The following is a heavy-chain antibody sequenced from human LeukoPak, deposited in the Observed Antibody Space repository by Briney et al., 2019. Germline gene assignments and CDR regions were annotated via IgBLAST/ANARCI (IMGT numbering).Heavy chain of an antibody. V-gene: IGHV4-34*01. Sequence: PSETLSLTCAVYGGSFMGYYWSWIRQPPGKGLEWIGEINHSGSTNYNPSLKSRVTISVDTSKNQFSLKLSSVTAADTAVYYCARGGNDYVWGSYRYNNWFDPWGQGTLVTVSS. CDR1: GGSFMGYY. D-gene: IGHD3-16*02. J-gene: IGHJ5*02. CDR3: ARGGNDYVWGSYRYNNWFDP. CDR2: INHSGST.